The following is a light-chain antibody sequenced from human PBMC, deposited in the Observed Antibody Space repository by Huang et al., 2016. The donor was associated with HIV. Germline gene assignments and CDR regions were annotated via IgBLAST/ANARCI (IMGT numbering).Light chain of an antibody. Sequence: EIVLIQSPATLSLSPGERATLSCRASQIIGNYLAWFQQKTGQAPRLLIYDASKRATGIPGRFSGGGSGTDFTLTISSLEPEDFALYFCQHRSNSGRITFGPGTRVHV. V-gene: IGKV3-11*01. CDR1: QIIGNY. J-gene: IGKJ3*01. CDR2: DAS. CDR3: QHRSNSGRIT.